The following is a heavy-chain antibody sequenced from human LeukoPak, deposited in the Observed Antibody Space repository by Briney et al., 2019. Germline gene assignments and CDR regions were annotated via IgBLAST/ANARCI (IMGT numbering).Heavy chain of an antibody. CDR1: GFTFSSYS. V-gene: IGHV3-21*01. CDR2: ISSSSGYI. J-gene: IGHJ4*02. CDR3: ARGNSVAGTDISY. Sequence: TGGSLRLSCAASGFTFSSYSMNWVRQAPGKGLEWVSSISSSSGYIYYADSVKGRFTISRDNAKNSLYLQMNSLRADDTAVYYCARGNSVAGTDISYWGQGTLVTVSS. D-gene: IGHD6-19*01.